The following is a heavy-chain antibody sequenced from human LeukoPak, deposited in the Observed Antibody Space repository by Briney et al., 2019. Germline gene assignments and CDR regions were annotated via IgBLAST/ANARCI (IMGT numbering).Heavy chain of an antibody. CDR3: ARAPQYCSGGSCYPAIDY. CDR1: GYTFTSYY. Sequence: GASVKVSCKASGYTFTSYYMHWMRQAPGQGPEWMGIINPRGGSTDYAQKFQGRITMTSDTSTSTAYMELRSLRSDDTAVYYCARAPQYCSGGSCYPAIDYWGQGTLVTVSS. J-gene: IGHJ4*02. D-gene: IGHD2-15*01. V-gene: IGHV1-46*01. CDR2: INPRGGST.